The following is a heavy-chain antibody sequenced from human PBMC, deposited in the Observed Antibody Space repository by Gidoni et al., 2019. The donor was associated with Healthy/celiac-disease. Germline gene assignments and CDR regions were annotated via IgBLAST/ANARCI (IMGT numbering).Heavy chain of an antibody. J-gene: IGHJ4*02. V-gene: IGHV3-30*18. CDR2: ISYDGSNK. D-gene: IGHD3-10*01. Sequence: QVQLVESGGGVVHPGRSLRLSCAASGFTFSRYGMHWVRQAPSKGLEWVAVISYDGSNKYDADSVKGRFTISRDNSKITLYLQMNSLRAEDTAVYYCAKARRIGLLWFGELGDYWGQGTLVTVSS. CDR3: AKARRIGLLWFGELGDY. CDR1: GFTFSRYG.